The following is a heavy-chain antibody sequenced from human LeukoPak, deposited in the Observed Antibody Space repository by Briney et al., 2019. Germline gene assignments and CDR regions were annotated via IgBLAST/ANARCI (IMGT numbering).Heavy chain of an antibody. D-gene: IGHD6-19*01. CDR1: GYTFTGYY. Sequence: ASVKVSCKASGYTFTGYYMHWVRQAPGQGLEWMGWINPNSGGTNYAQKFQGRVTMTRDTSISTAYMELSRLRSDDTAVYYCARDWVAVAGSDPLDYWGQGTLVTVSS. J-gene: IGHJ4*02. CDR3: ARDWVAVAGSDPLDY. CDR2: INPNSGGT. V-gene: IGHV1-2*02.